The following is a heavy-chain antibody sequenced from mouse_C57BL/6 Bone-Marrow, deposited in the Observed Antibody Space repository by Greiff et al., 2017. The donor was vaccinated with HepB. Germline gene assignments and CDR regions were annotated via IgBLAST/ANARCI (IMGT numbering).Heavy chain of an antibody. J-gene: IGHJ3*01. Sequence: QVQLQQPGAELVKPGASVKLSCKASGYTFTSYWMHWVKQRPGQGLEWIGMIHPNSGSTNYNEKFKSKATLTVDKSSSTAYMQLRSLTSEDSAVYYCARSGATVVAPIAYWGQGTLVTVSA. CDR1: GYTFTSYW. CDR2: IHPNSGST. D-gene: IGHD1-1*01. CDR3: ARSGATVVAPIAY. V-gene: IGHV1-64*01.